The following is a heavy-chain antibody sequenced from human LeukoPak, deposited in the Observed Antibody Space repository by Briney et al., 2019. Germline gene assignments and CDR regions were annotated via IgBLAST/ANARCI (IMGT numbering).Heavy chain of an antibody. Sequence: PSETLSLTCTVSGGSISSGDYYWSWIRQPPGKGLEWIGYIYYSGSTYYNPSLKSRVTISVDTSKNQFSLKLSSVTAADTAVYYCARTGALVGATYFDYWGQETLVTVSS. CDR1: GGSISSGDYY. D-gene: IGHD1-26*01. CDR2: IYYSGST. CDR3: ARTGALVGATYFDY. J-gene: IGHJ4*02. V-gene: IGHV4-30-4*01.